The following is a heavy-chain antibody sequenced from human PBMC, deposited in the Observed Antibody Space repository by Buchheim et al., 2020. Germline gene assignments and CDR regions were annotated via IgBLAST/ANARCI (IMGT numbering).Heavy chain of an antibody. J-gene: IGHJ5*02. V-gene: IGHV3-23*01. Sequence: EVQLLESGGGLVQPGESLRVSCAASGFTFSSFAMSWVRQAPGKGLEWVSAIGNGGSTYYADSVKGRFTVSRAHSQNTLYLQMNSLRAEDTAVYFCAKSPGITGTTGFWFDAWGQGTL. CDR1: GFTFSSFA. CDR2: IGNGGST. CDR3: AKSPGITGTTGFWFDA. D-gene: IGHD1-7*01.